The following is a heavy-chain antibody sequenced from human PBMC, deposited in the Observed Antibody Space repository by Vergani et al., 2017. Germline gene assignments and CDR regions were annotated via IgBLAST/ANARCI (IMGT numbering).Heavy chain of an antibody. D-gene: IGHD2-15*01. CDR1: GFTFSTYA. J-gene: IGHJ1*01. CDR2: LTGGGGST. Sequence: EVQLLESGGSLKQPGGSVRLSCAASGFTFSTYAMHWVRQAPGKGLEWVSALTGGGGSTYYADSFKGRFIISRDNSRDTLYLQMNSLRPEDTATYYCVRISGGSAPYLHYWGQGTLVTVAS. V-gene: IGHV3-23*01. CDR3: VRISGGSAPYLHY.